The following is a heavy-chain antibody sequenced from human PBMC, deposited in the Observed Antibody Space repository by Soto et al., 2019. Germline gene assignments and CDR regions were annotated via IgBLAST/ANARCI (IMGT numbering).Heavy chain of an antibody. D-gene: IGHD3-10*01. CDR1: GFTFSNAW. J-gene: IGHJ6*02. V-gene: IGHV3-15*01. CDR2: IKSKTDGGTT. CDR3: TSAGQFGDYYYYGMDV. Sequence: PGGSLRLSCAASGFTFSNAWMSWVRQAPGKGLEWVGRIKSKTDGGTTDYAAPVKGRFTISRDDSKNTLYLQMNSLKTEDTAVYYCTSAGQFGDYYYYGMDVWGQGTTVTVSS.